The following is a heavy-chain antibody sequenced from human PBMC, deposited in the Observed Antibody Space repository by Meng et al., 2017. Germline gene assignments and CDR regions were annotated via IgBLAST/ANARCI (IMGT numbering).Heavy chain of an antibody. D-gene: IGHD6-6*01. Sequence: QVQLQQWGAGLLHPSETLSLTCAVYGGSFSGYYWSWIRQPPGKGLEWIGEINHSGSTNYNPSLKSRVTISVDTSKNQFSLKLSSVTAADTAVYYCARRGIAARPFYYWGQGTLVTVSS. J-gene: IGHJ4*02. CDR1: GGSFSGYY. CDR3: ARRGIAARPFYY. CDR2: INHSGST. V-gene: IGHV4-34*01.